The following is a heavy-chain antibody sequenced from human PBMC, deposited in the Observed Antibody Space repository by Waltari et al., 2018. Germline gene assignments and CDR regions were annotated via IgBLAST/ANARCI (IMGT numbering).Heavy chain of an antibody. J-gene: IGHJ4*02. V-gene: IGHV3-53*01. CDR2: LYTSDGT. CDR3: AREQRTYYFDY. D-gene: IGHD6-25*01. Sequence: VQLVESGRGLIQPGGSLRLSRAGSGFTVSSSHMSWVRQAPGKGLEWVSVLYTSDGTYYADSVRGRFTISRDNAKNTLYLQMNSLRAEDTALYYCAREQRTYYFDYWGQGTLVTVSS. CDR1: GFTVSSSH.